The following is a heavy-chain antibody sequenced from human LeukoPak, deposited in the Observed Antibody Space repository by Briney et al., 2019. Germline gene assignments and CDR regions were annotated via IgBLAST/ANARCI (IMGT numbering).Heavy chain of an antibody. CDR3: AKLFESGTYNNLFHY. D-gene: IGHD3-10*01. J-gene: IGHJ4*02. CDR2: TATSSST. CDR1: GFTVSSNY. V-gene: IGHV3-53*01. Sequence: GGSLRLSCAASGFTVSSNYMSWVRQAPGKGLEWVSAITATSSSTHDADSVQGRFTISRDNSKNTLYLQMNSLRPEDTAIYYCAKLFESGTYNNLFHYWGQGTLVTVFS.